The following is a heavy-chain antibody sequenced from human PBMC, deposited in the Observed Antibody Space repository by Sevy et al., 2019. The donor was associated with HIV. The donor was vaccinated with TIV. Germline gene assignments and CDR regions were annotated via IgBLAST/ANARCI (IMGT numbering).Heavy chain of an antibody. Sequence: SETLSLTCTVSGGSISSYYWSWIRQPPGKGLEWIGYIYYSGSTNYNPSLKSRVTISVDTSKNQFSLKLSSVTAADTAVYYCARAVTTADSFDPWGQGTLVTVSS. V-gene: IGHV4-59*01. J-gene: IGHJ5*02. CDR1: GGSISSYY. D-gene: IGHD4-17*01. CDR2: IYYSGST. CDR3: ARAVTTADSFDP.